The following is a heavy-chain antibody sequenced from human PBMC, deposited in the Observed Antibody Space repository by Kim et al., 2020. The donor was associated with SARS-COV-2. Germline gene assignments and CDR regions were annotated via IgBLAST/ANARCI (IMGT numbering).Heavy chain of an antibody. V-gene: IGHV1-69*13. Sequence: SVKVSCKASGGTFSSYAISWVRQAPGQGLEWMGGIIPIFGTANYAQKFQGRVTITADESTSTAYMELSSLRSEDTAVYYCGRGGYGSGMGYYYYGMDVWGQGTTVTVSS. J-gene: IGHJ6*02. D-gene: IGHD3-10*01. CDR1: GGTFSSYA. CDR2: IIPIFGTA. CDR3: GRGGYGSGMGYYYYGMDV.